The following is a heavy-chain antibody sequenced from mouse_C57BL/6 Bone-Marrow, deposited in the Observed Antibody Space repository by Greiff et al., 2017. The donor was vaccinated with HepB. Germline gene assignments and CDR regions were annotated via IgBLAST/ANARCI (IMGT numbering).Heavy chain of an antibody. CDR2: INPYNGGT. J-gene: IGHJ3*01. CDR1: GYTFTDYY. D-gene: IGHD2-5*01. CDR3: ASVSNSAWFGY. Sequence: EVQLQQSGPVLVKPGASVKMSCKASGYTFTDYYMNWVKQSHGKSLEWIGVINPYNGGTSYNQKFKGKATLTVDKSSSTAYMELNSLTSEDSAVYYAASVSNSAWFGYWGHGTMVTVSA. V-gene: IGHV1-19*01.